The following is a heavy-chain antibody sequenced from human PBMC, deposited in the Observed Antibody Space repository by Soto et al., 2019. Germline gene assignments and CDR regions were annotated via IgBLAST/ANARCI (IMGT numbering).Heavy chain of an antibody. D-gene: IGHD3-22*01. Sequence: GALRLSCAASGFSFSSYGMHWVRQAPGKGLEWVAVISYDGSNKYYADSVKGRFTISRDNSKNTLYLQMNSLRAEDTAVYYCAKDGNYYASSGYYYHYWGQGTLVTVSS. J-gene: IGHJ4*02. CDR1: GFSFSSYG. CDR2: ISYDGSNK. CDR3: AKDGNYYASSGYYYHY. V-gene: IGHV3-30*18.